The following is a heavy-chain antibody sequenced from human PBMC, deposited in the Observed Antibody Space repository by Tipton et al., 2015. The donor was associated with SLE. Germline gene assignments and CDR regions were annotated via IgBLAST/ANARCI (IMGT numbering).Heavy chain of an antibody. CDR3: ARVTGRAFDY. J-gene: IGHJ4*02. CDR2: ISSTGKTI. V-gene: IGHV3-48*03. CDR1: GFTFNSYE. Sequence: SLRLSCAASGFTFNSYEMNWVRQAPGKGLQWVSYISSTGKTIYYGDSVKGRFTISRDNAKNSLYLRMNSLRAEDTAVYYCARVTGRAFDYWGQGTLVTVSS.